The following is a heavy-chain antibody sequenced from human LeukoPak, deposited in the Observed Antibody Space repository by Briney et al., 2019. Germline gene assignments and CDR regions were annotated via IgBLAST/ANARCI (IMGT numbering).Heavy chain of an antibody. Sequence: PGGSLRLSCAASGFTFNSYWMSWVRQAPGKGLAWVANIKHDGSEKYYVDSVKGRFTISRDNAKNSLYLHMYSLRAEDTAVYYCARLADYDTYPNDYWGQGTLVTVSS. J-gene: IGHJ4*02. D-gene: IGHD4-17*01. V-gene: IGHV3-7*01. CDR3: ARLADYDTYPNDY. CDR2: IKHDGSEK. CDR1: GFTFNSYW.